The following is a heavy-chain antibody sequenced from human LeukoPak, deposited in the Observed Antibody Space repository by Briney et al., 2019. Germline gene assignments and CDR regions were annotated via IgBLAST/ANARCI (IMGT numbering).Heavy chain of an antibody. Sequence: ASVKVSCKASGYTFTSYGISWVRQAPGQGLEWMGWISAYNGNTNYAQKLQGRVTMTTDTSTSTAYMELRSLRSDDTAVYYCASTINYGLGSPYRTWGQGTLVTVSS. CDR2: ISAYNGNT. D-gene: IGHD3-10*01. V-gene: IGHV1-18*01. CDR3: ASTINYGLGSPYRT. CDR1: GYTFTSYG. J-gene: IGHJ4*02.